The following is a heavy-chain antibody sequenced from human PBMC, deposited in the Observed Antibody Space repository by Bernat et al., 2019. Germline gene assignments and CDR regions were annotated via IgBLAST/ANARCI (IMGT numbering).Heavy chain of an antibody. V-gene: IGHV2-5*02. CDR2: IYWDDDK. D-gene: IGHD3-16*01. Sequence: QITLKESGPTLVNPTQTLTLTCTFSGFSLSTSGVGVGWIRQSPGKALEWLVLIYWDDDKRYSPSLKNRLTITKDTSKNQVVLTMTNMDPVDTGTYYCAHRRAYYDHWNEGHFDYWGQGTLVTVSS. J-gene: IGHJ4*02. CDR3: AHRRAYYDHWNEGHFDY. CDR1: GFSLSTSGVG.